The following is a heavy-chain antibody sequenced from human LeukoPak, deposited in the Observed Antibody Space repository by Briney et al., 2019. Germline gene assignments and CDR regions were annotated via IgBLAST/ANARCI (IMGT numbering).Heavy chain of an antibody. J-gene: IGHJ4*02. Sequence: GGSLRLSCAASGFTFSNAWMSWVRQAPGKGLEWVGHIKSKTDGGTTDYAATVKGRFTISRDDSKNTLYLQMDSLKTEDTAVYYCTTEAGDDWGQGTLVTVPS. CDR1: GFTFSNAW. CDR3: TTEAGDD. CDR2: IKSKTDGGTT. D-gene: IGHD5-24*01. V-gene: IGHV3-15*01.